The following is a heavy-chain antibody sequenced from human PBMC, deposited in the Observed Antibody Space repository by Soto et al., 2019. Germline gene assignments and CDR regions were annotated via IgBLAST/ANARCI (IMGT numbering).Heavy chain of an antibody. CDR1: GFTFSDYY. D-gene: IGHD4-4*01. CDR2: ISSSGSTI. CDR3: ARDLHAPDYSNYVYAKNANNYYYYYMDV. J-gene: IGHJ6*03. Sequence: PGGSLRLSCAASGFTFSDYYMSWIRQAPGKGLEWVSYISSSGSTIYYADSVKGRFTISRDNAKNSLYLQMNSLRAEDTAVYYCARDLHAPDYSNYVYAKNANNYYYYYMDVWGKGSTVTVSS. V-gene: IGHV3-11*01.